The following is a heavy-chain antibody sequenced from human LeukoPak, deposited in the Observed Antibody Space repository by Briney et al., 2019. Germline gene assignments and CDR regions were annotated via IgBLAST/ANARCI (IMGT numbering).Heavy chain of an antibody. D-gene: IGHD4-23*01. J-gene: IGHJ4*02. CDR1: GFTFSFSA. V-gene: IGHV3-30*04. CDR2: ISDDGGNK. Sequence: QPGTSLRLSCAASGFTFSFSAIHWVRQAPGKGLEWVAVISDDGGNKYHADCVKGRFTISRHNSNNTVYLQMNSLRPEDTAVYYCATPYIAVAGGGKVDYWGQGTLVTVSS. CDR3: ATPYIAVAGGGKVDY.